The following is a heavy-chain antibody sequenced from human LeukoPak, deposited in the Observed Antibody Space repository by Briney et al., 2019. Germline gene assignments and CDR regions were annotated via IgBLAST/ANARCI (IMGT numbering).Heavy chain of an antibody. CDR3: ARGVGTYSSGYYYYDYFDY. V-gene: IGHV4-59*01. J-gene: IGHJ4*02. CDR1: GSSISSYY. Sequence: SETLSLTCTVSGSSISSYYWSWIRQPLGKGLEWLGYIYYSGSTNYNPSLKSRVTISVDTSKNQFSLKLSSVTAADTAVYYCARGVGTYSSGYYYYDYFDYWGQGTLVTVSS. CDR2: IYYSGST. D-gene: IGHD3-22*01.